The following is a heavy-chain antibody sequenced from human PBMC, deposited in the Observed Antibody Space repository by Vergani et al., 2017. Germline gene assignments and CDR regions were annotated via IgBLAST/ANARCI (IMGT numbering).Heavy chain of an antibody. D-gene: IGHD3-3*01. CDR3: ARARFLEWLLYPGGYYYGMDV. CDR2: ISAYNGNT. Sequence: QVQLVQSGAEVKKPGASVKVSCKASGYTFTSYGISWVRQAPGQGLEWMGWISAYNGNTNYAQKLQGRVTMTTDTSTSTAYMELRSLRSDDTAVYYCARARFLEWLLYPGGYYYGMDVWGQGTTVTVSS. V-gene: IGHV1-18*01. J-gene: IGHJ6*02. CDR1: GYTFTSYG.